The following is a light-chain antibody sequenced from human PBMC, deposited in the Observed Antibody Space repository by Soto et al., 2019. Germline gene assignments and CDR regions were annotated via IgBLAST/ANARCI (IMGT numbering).Light chain of an antibody. CDR3: SSYDTGLGGSDV. CDR2: EVS. Sequence: QSALTQPPSASGSPGQSVTISCTGTSSDVGGYNYVSWYQQHPGKAPKLMIYEVSKRPSGVPDRFSGSKSGNTASLTVSWLQAEDEADYYCSSYDTGLGGSDVFGTGTKVTVL. CDR1: SSDVGGYNY. V-gene: IGLV2-8*01. J-gene: IGLJ1*01.